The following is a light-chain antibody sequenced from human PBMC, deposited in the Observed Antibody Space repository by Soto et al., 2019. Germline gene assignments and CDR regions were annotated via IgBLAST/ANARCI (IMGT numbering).Light chain of an antibody. J-gene: IGKJ1*01. V-gene: IGKV3-20*01. CDR3: QQYGSSSWT. CDR1: QSVSSSY. Sequence: EIVLTQSPGTLSLSPGERATLSCRASQSVSSSYLAWYQQKPGQAPRLLIYGTSSRATAIPDRFSGSGSGTDFTLTISSLEPEDFEVYYCQQYGSSSWTFGQGTKVDIK. CDR2: GTS.